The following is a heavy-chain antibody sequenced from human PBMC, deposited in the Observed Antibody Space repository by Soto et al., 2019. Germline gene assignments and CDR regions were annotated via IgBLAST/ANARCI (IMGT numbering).Heavy chain of an antibody. CDR1: GGSISSGYYY. V-gene: IGHV4-30-4*01. J-gene: IGHJ4*02. Sequence: SETLSLTCNVSGGSISSGYYYWSWIRQPPGKGLEWIGYIYYIGSTYYNPPLKSRVTISVDTSKNQFSLKLSSVTAADTAVYYWARVKCYLDYWGQGTLATVSS. CDR3: ARVKCYLDY. CDR2: IYYIGST.